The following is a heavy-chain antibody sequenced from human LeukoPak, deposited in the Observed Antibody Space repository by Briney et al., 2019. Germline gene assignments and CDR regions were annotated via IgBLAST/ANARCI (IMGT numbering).Heavy chain of an antibody. CDR1: GFTFSRHG. V-gene: IGHV3-30*03. D-gene: IGHD6-19*01. J-gene: IGHJ4*02. CDR3: ARDMDGSGWYVFDY. CDR2: ISNDGSRK. Sequence: GRSLRLSCAPSGFTFSRHGMHWVRQAPGKGLEWVAIISNDGSRKYYAHSVEGRFTISRDNSKNTLYLQMNSLRAEDTAVYYCARDMDGSGWYVFDYWGQGTLATVSS.